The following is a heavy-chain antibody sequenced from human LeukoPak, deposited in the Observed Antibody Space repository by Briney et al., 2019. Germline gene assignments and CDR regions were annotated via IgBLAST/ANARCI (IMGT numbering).Heavy chain of an antibody. D-gene: IGHD2-8*01. J-gene: IGHJ6*03. V-gene: IGHV5-51*01. CDR1: GYSFTSYW. Sequence: ESLKIFCKGSGYSFTSYWIGWVRQMPGKGLEWRGIMYPDDSDTRYSPSFEGQVIISVDKSISTAYLQWSSLKASDTATYYCARHGHCTNGVCYSNYYYYMDVWGKGTTVTVSS. CDR3: ARHGHCTNGVCYSNYYYYMDV. CDR2: MYPDDSDT.